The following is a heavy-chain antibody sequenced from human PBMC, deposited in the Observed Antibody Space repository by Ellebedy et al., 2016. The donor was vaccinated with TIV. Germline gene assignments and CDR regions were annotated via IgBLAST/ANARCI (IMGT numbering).Heavy chain of an antibody. J-gene: IGHJ5*02. Sequence: AASVKVSCKASGGTFSHFGISWVRQAPGQGLEWMGGIIAAFGTTNYAQTFHGRVTNTADDSSSTAFMEVTRLRSDDTGVYDCARDKRRVICGAETWFDLWGQGTLVTVSS. CDR1: GGTFSHFG. V-gene: IGHV1-69*13. CDR2: IIAAFGTT. D-gene: IGHD1-26*01. CDR3: ARDKRRVICGAETWFDL.